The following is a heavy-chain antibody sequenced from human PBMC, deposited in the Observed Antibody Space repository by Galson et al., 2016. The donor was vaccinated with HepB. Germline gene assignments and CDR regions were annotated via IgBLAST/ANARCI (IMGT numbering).Heavy chain of an antibody. Sequence: SLRLSCAASGFTFEDFAMHWVRQPPGKGLEWVSGMSSNSDSLVYADSVKGRFSVSRDNAKKSLYLHMDSLRPEDSAIYYCVKDKQGYYWSGTYSNALDVWGQGTMVAVSS. J-gene: IGHJ3*01. CDR2: MSSNSDSL. D-gene: IGHD3-10*01. CDR3: VKDKQGYYWSGTYSNALDV. V-gene: IGHV3-9*01. CDR1: GFTFEDFA.